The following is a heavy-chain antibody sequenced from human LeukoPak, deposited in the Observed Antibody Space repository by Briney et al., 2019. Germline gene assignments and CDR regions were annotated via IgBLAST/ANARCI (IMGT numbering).Heavy chain of an antibody. CDR1: GFTFSGYA. CDR2: IYYSGST. CDR3: ARLFSRGWEYHFGLDV. V-gene: IGHV4-39*01. D-gene: IGHD6-19*01. Sequence: PGGSLRLSCAASGFTFSGYAMSWVRQPPGKGLEWIGSIYYSGSTYYSSSLKSRVTLSVDTSKNQFSLKMSSVTAADTAVFYCARLFSRGWEYHFGLDVWGQGTTVTVS. J-gene: IGHJ6*02.